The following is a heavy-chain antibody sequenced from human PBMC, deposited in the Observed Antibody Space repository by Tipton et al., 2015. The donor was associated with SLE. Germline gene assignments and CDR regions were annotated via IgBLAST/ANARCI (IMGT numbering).Heavy chain of an antibody. D-gene: IGHD3-3*01. Sequence: TLSLTCTVSGGSISSSSYYWGWIRQPPGKGLEWIGSIYFSGSTYYNPSLKSRVTISVDTSKNQFSLKLSSVTAADTAVYYCARHDLRGDYDFWSGYGWFDPWGQGTLVTVSS. CDR2: IYFSGST. V-gene: IGHV4-39*01. CDR3: ARHDLRGDYDFWSGYGWFDP. CDR1: GGSISSSSYY. J-gene: IGHJ5*02.